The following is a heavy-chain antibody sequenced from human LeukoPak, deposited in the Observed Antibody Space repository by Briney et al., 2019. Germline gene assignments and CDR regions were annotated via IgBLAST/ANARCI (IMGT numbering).Heavy chain of an antibody. Sequence: GGSLRLSCAASGFTFSSYAMHWVRQAPGKGLEWVAVISYDGSNKYYADSVKGRFTISRDNSKNTLYLQMNSLRAEDTAVYYCAREGPARDSSGYSYWGQGTLVTVSS. V-gene: IGHV3-30-3*01. J-gene: IGHJ4*02. CDR2: ISYDGSNK. D-gene: IGHD3-22*01. CDR1: GFTFSSYA. CDR3: AREGPARDSSGYSY.